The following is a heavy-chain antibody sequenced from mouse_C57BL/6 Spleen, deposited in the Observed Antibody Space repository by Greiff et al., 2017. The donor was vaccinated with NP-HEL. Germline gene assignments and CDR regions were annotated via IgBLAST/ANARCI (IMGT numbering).Heavy chain of an antibody. CDR3: ARDGSKGGYYYAMDY. V-gene: IGHV5-4*01. J-gene: IGHJ4*01. CDR2: ISDGGSYT. Sequence: EVKLVESGGGLVKPGGSLKLSCAASGFTFSSYAMSWVRQTPEKRLEWVATISDGGSYTYYPDNVKGRFTISRDNAKNNLYLQMSHLKSEDTAMYYCARDGSKGGYYYAMDYWGQGTSVTVSS. CDR1: GFTFSSYA. D-gene: IGHD2-5*01.